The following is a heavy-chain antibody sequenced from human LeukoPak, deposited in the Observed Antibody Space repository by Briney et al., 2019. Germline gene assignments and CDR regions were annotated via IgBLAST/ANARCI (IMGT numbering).Heavy chain of an antibody. Sequence: SETLSLTCTVSGGSISSTSYYWGWIRQPPGKGLEWIGVIYYSGSTYYNPSLKSRVTISVDTSKNQFALKLSSVTAADTAVYYCARAFRMYALHNWFDPWGQGTLVTVSS. CDR1: GGSISSTSYY. V-gene: IGHV4-39*06. D-gene: IGHD2-8*01. CDR3: ARAFRMYALHNWFDP. J-gene: IGHJ5*02. CDR2: IYYSGST.